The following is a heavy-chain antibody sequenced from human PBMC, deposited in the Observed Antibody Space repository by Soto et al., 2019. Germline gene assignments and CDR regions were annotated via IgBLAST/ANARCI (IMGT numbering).Heavy chain of an antibody. D-gene: IGHD3-3*01. V-gene: IGHV4-61*01. CDR3: AREAIYYGMDV. Sequence: SETLSLTCTVSGGSVSSGSYYWSWIRQPPGKGLEWIGYIYYSGSTNYNPSLKSRVTISVDTSKNQFSLKLSSVTAADTAVYYCAREAIYYGMDVWGQGTTVTVSS. J-gene: IGHJ6*02. CDR2: IYYSGST. CDR1: GGSVSSGSYY.